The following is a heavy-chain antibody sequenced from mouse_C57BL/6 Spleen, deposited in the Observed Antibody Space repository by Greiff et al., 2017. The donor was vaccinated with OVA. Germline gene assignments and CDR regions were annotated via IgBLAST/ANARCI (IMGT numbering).Heavy chain of an antibody. Sequence: EVKLMESGGGLVKPGGSLKLSCAASGFTFSDYGMHWVRQAPEKGLEWVAYISSGSSTIYYADTVKGRFTIARDNAKNTLFLQMTSLRSEDTAMYYCARDDDYDAMDYWGQGTSVTVSS. CDR3: ARDDDYDAMDY. J-gene: IGHJ4*01. CDR1: GFTFSDYG. CDR2: ISSGSSTI. V-gene: IGHV5-17*01.